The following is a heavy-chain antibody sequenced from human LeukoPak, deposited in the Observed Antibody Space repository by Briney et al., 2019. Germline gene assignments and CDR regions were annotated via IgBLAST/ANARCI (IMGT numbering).Heavy chain of an antibody. CDR3: TRFEGGLGY. Sequence: GGSLRLSCAASGFTFSGSAMHWVRQASGKGLEWIGRIRSKANSYATAYAASVKGRFTISRDDSKNTAYLQMNSLKTEDTAVYYCTRFEGGLGYWGQGTLVTVSS. CDR1: GFTFSGSA. V-gene: IGHV3-73*01. CDR2: IRSKANSYAT. J-gene: IGHJ4*02.